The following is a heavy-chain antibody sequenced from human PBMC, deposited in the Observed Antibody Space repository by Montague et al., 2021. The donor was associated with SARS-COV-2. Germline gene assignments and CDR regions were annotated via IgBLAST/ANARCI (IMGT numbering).Heavy chain of an antibody. Sequence: SETLSLTCTVSGRSVSSSPYDWGWIRKPPGRGLEWVGSIAYGGRTYFSPSLKSRLTISVDSSENQFSLRLSSVTAADTAVYYCASSYYYGSGTYVYNYYMDVWGKGTTVTVSS. CDR3: ASSYYYGSGTYVYNYYMDV. D-gene: IGHD3-10*01. CDR2: IAYGGRT. J-gene: IGHJ6*03. V-gene: IGHV4-39*01. CDR1: GRSVSSSPYD.